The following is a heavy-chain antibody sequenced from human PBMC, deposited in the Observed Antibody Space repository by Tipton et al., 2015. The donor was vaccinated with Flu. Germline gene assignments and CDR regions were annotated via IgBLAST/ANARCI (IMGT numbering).Heavy chain of an antibody. CDR3: AKGGSPIPGLYGIDV. Sequence: SLRLSCAASGFTFSSYAMSWVRQAPGKGLEWVSAISGSGGSTYYADSVKGRFTISRDNSKNTLFLQMNSLRAEDTAVYYCAKGGSPIPGLYGIDVWGQGTTVTVSS. CDR1: GFTFSSYA. V-gene: IGHV3-23*01. D-gene: IGHD2-2*02. J-gene: IGHJ6*02. CDR2: ISGSGGST.